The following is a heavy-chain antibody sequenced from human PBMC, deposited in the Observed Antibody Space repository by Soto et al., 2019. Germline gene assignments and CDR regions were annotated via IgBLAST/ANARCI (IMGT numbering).Heavy chain of an antibody. CDR1: GGTFSSYA. J-gene: IGHJ5*02. D-gene: IGHD3-22*01. CDR3: ARDRVDLAYYYDRSEEDSVS. Sequence: SVKVSCKASGGTFSSYAISWVRQAPGQGLEWMGGIIPIFGTANYAQKFQGRVTITADESTSTAYMELSSLRSEDTAVYYCARDRVDLAYYYDRSEEDSVSWGQGTLVTAS. V-gene: IGHV1-69*13. CDR2: IIPIFGTA.